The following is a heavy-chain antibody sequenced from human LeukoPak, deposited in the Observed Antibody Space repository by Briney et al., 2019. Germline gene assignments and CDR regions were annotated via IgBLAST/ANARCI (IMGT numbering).Heavy chain of an antibody. V-gene: IGHV3-23*01. CDR1: GLTFSSYG. D-gene: IGHD3-10*01. CDR3: AKDLRRGGWFGEFFAGYYMDV. J-gene: IGHJ6*03. Sequence: PGGSLRLSCAASGLTFSSYGMSWVRQAPGKGLEWVSAISGSGGSTYYADSVKGRFTISRDNSKNTLYLQMNSLRAEDTAVYYCAKDLRRGGWFGEFFAGYYMDVWGKGTTVTISS. CDR2: ISGSGGST.